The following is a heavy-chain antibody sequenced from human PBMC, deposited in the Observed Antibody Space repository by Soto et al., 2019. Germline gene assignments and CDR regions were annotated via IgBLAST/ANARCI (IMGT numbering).Heavy chain of an antibody. CDR2: IYHCGST. J-gene: IGHJ5*02. D-gene: IGHD1-26*01. V-gene: IGHV4-4*02. CDR1: GGSISSSNC. Sequence: QVQLQESGPGLVKPSGTLSLTCAVSGGSISSSNCWSWVRQPPGKGLEWIGEIYHCGSTNYNTPRKGRVTISVDKSKNQFFLKLSSVTGADTAVYYCARIRPRGMGATTWFDPWGQGTLVTVSS. CDR3: ARIRPRGMGATTWFDP.